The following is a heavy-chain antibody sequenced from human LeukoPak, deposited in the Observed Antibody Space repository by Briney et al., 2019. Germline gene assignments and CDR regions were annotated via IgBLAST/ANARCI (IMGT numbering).Heavy chain of an antibody. CDR3: ARENSYGDYIDY. CDR2: IYTSGST. V-gene: IGHV4-61*02. D-gene: IGHD4-17*01. J-gene: IGHJ4*02. CDR1: GGSISSGSYY. Sequence: SETPSLTCTVSGGSISSGSYYWSWIRQPAGKGLEWIGRIYTSGSTNYNPSLKSRVTISVDTSKNQFSLKLSSVTAADTAVYYCARENSYGDYIDYWGQGTLVTVSS.